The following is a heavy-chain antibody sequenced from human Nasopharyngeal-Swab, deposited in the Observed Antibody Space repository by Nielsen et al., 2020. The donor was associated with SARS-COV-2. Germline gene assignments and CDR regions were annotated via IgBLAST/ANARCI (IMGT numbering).Heavy chain of an antibody. CDR2: ISGSGGST. V-gene: IGHV3-23*01. D-gene: IGHD2-15*01. J-gene: IGHJ4*02. Sequence: GESLTISCAASGFTFSSYAMSWVRQAPGKGLEWVSAISGSGGSTYYADSVKGRFTISRDNSKNTLYLQMNSLRAEDTAVYYCAKKDIVVVVAATVFDYWGQGTLVTVSS. CDR3: AKKDIVVVVAATVFDY. CDR1: GFTFSSYA.